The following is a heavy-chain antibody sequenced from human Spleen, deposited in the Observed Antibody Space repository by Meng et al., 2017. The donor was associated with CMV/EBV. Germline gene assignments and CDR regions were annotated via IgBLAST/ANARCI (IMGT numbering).Heavy chain of an antibody. CDR1: GFTFSSYE. V-gene: IGHV3-30*02. CDR3: AREGVGATLDY. Sequence: GESLKISCAASGFTFSSYEMNWVRQAPGKGLEWVAFIRYDGSDKYYGESVKGRFTISRDNSKNTLYLQMNSLRAEETAVYYCAREGVGATLDYWGQGTLVTVSS. CDR2: IRYDGSDK. D-gene: IGHD1-26*01. J-gene: IGHJ4*02.